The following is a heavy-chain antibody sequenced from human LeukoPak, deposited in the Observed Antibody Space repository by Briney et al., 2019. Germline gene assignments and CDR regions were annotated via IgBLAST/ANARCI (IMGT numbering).Heavy chain of an antibody. CDR3: ARETGYSSSWCHDY. Sequence: GGFLRLSCAASGFTVCSNYMSWVRQAPGKGLEWVSVIYSGIITSYADSVKGRFTISRDNSKNTLYLQMNSLRAEDTAVYYCARETGYSSSWCHDYWGQGTLVTVSS. D-gene: IGHD6-13*01. J-gene: IGHJ4*02. CDR1: GFTVCSNY. CDR2: IYSGIIT. V-gene: IGHV3-53*05.